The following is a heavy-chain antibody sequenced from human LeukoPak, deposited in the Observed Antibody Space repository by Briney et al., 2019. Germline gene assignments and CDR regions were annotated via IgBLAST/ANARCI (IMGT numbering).Heavy chain of an antibody. CDR2: ISSSGSTL. J-gene: IGHJ6*03. CDR1: RFTFSDYY. Sequence: GGSLRLSCAASRFTFSDYYMSWIRQAPGKGLEWVSYISSSGSTLYYADSVKGRFTISRDNAKNSLYLQMNSLRAEDTAVYYCARETGYSGYDGYYYYMDVWGKGTTVTVSS. V-gene: IGHV3-11*04. D-gene: IGHD5-12*01. CDR3: ARETGYSGYDGYYYYMDV.